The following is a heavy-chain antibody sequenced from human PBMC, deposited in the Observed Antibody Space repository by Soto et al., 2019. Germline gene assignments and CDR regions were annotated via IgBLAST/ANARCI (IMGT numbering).Heavy chain of an antibody. V-gene: IGHV4-59*01. D-gene: IGHD3-16*01. CDR1: GGSLSSYY. J-gene: IGHJ4*02. CDR2: IYYSGST. CDR3: ARRYGGNFDY. Sequence: ASETLSLTCTVSGGSLSSYYLSWIRQPPGKGLEWIGYIYYSGSTNYNPSLKSRVTISVDTSKNQFSLKLSSVTAADTAVYYCARRYGGNFDYWGQGTLVTVSS.